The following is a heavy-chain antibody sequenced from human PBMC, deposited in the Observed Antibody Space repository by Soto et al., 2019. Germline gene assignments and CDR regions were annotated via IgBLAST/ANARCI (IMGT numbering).Heavy chain of an antibody. CDR3: ARSVDFWSGYPHWFDP. CDR2: IYYRGST. J-gene: IGHJ5*02. CDR1: GGSISSGGYY. Sequence: QVQLQESGPGLVKPSQTLSLTCTVSGGSISSGGYYWSWIRQHPGKGLGWIGYIYYRGSTYSTPSLKSRVTTSVDTSKNQFPLELSAVTAAYTAAYYCARSVDFWSGYPHWFDPWGQGTLVTVSP. V-gene: IGHV4-31*03. D-gene: IGHD3-3*01.